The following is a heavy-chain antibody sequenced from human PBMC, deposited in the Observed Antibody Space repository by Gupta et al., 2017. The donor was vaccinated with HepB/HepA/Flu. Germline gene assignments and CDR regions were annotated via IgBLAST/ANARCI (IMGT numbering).Heavy chain of an antibody. Sequence: QVQLVQSGTEVKKPGASVKVSCKASGYTFSSYDINWVRQATGQGLGWLGWMNPDSGNTGYAQMFQGRVTLTRDTSISTAYMELSSLTSEDTAIYYCTRNVPHTGDFENWGQGTLVTVSS. CDR2: MNPDSGNT. V-gene: IGHV1-8*01. J-gene: IGHJ4*02. D-gene: IGHD3-10*02. CDR1: GYTFSSYD. CDR3: TRNVPHTGDFEN.